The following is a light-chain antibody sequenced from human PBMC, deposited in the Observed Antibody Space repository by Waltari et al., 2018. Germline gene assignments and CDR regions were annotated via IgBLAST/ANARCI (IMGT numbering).Light chain of an antibody. Sequence: DIQLTQSPSFLSASVGDRVTITCRASQDISSHLAWYQKNPGKAPKLLVYGASTLGSGVPSGFSGGGSGTEFTLTISSLQPEDFATYYCHQYYTNSWAFGQGTKVEIK. J-gene: IGKJ1*01. CDR2: GAS. V-gene: IGKV1-9*01. CDR3: HQYYTNSWA. CDR1: QDISSH.